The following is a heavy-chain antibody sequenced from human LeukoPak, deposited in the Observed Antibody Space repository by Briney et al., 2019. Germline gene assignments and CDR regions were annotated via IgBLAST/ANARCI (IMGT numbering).Heavy chain of an antibody. Sequence: SETLSLTCTVSGGSISSYYWSWIRQPPGKGLEWIGYIYYSGSTNYNPSLKSRVTISVDTSKNQFSLKLSSVTAADTAVYYCARAARTMVRGVRPDYFDYWGQGTLVTVSS. CDR1: GGSISSYY. J-gene: IGHJ4*02. CDR3: ARAARTMVRGVRPDYFDY. CDR2: IYYSGST. D-gene: IGHD3-10*01. V-gene: IGHV4-59*12.